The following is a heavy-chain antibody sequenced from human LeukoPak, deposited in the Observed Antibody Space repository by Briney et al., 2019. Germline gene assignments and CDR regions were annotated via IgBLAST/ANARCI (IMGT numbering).Heavy chain of an antibody. Sequence: SETLSLTCTVTGGSISSYHWSWIRQPPGKGLEWMGYIYYSGSTNYNPSLKSRVTISVDTSKNQFSLKLSSVTAADTAVYYCARQRGSSSSWYFDYWGQGTLVTVSS. CDR2: IYYSGST. V-gene: IGHV4-59*08. CDR3: ARQRGSSSSWYFDY. D-gene: IGHD6-13*01. J-gene: IGHJ4*02. CDR1: GGSISSYH.